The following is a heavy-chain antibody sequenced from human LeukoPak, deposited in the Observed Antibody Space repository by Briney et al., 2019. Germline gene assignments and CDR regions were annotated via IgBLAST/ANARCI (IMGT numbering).Heavy chain of an antibody. Sequence: AGGSLRLSCAAPGFTFSSNWMSWVRQAQGKGLEWVANTKQDGSEKYYVDSVKGRFTISRDNAKSSLYLQMNSLRAEDTAVYYCATSRTLDYWGQGTLVTVSS. CDR2: TKQDGSEK. CDR1: GFTFSSNW. V-gene: IGHV3-7*05. J-gene: IGHJ4*02. CDR3: ATSRTLDY.